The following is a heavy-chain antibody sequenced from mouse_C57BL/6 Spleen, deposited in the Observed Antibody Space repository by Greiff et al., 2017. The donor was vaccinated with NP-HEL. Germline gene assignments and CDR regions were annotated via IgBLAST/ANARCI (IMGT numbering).Heavy chain of an antibody. D-gene: IGHD2-4*01. V-gene: IGHV1-76*01. CDR2: IYPGSGNT. Sequence: QVQLQQSGAELVRPGASVKLSCKASGYTFTDYYINWVKQRPGQGLEWIARIYPGSGNTYYNEKFKGKATLTAEKSSSTAYMQLSSLTSEDSAVYFWARGGDYDGDDWGQGTTLTVSS. CDR1: GYTFTDYY. J-gene: IGHJ2*01. CDR3: ARGGDYDGDD.